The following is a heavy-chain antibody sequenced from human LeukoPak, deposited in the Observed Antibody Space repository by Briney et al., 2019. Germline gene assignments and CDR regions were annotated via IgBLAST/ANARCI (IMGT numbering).Heavy chain of an antibody. J-gene: IGHJ4*02. D-gene: IGHD1-26*01. Sequence: GGSLRLSCAASGFTFSTYGMHWVRQAPGKGLECVAFIRYDGSNKYYADSVKGRFTISRDNSKNTLYLQMNSLRAEDTAVYYCDTVGATTLDYWGQGTLVTVSS. V-gene: IGHV3-30*02. CDR1: GFTFSTYG. CDR2: IRYDGSNK. CDR3: DTVGATTLDY.